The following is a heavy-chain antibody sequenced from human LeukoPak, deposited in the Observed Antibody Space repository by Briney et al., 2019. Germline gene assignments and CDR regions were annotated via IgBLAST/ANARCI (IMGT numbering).Heavy chain of an antibody. CDR3: AKGSYYDSSGSFYFDY. CDR2: ISGSGDNT. D-gene: IGHD3-22*01. Sequence: GGSLRLSCAASGFTFSSYAMSWVRQAPGKGLEWVSGISGSGDNTYYADSVKGRFTISRDNSKNTLYVQVNSLGTEDTAAYHCAKGSYYDSSGSFYFDYWGQGTLVTVSS. J-gene: IGHJ4*02. CDR1: GFTFSSYA. V-gene: IGHV3-23*01.